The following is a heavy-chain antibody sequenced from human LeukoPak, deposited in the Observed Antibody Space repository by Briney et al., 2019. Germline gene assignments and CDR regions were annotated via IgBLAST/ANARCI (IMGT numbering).Heavy chain of an antibody. CDR2: IYHSGST. D-gene: IGHD2-21*02. CDR3: ARDRCGGDCPLDY. CDR1: GGSISSSYW. Sequence: PSETLSLTCAVCGGSISSSYWWTWVRQPPGKGLEWIGEIYHSGSTNYNPSLKSRVTISVDKSKNQFSLNLRSVTAADTAVYYCARDRCGGDCPLDYWGQGTLVTVSS. V-gene: IGHV4-4*02. J-gene: IGHJ4*02.